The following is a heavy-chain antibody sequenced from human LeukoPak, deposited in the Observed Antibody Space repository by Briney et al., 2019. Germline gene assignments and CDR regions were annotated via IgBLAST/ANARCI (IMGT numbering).Heavy chain of an antibody. CDR1: GFTFSRYA. J-gene: IGHJ6*02. D-gene: IGHD6-6*01. Sequence: PGGSLRLSCAASGFTFSRYAMSWVRQAPGKGLEWVSAISGSGGTTYYADSVKGRFTISRDYSKNTLYLQMNSLRAEDTAVYYCAKSIDGVYYYYGMDVWGQGTTVTVSS. V-gene: IGHV3-23*01. CDR3: AKSIDGVYYYYGMDV. CDR2: ISGSGGTT.